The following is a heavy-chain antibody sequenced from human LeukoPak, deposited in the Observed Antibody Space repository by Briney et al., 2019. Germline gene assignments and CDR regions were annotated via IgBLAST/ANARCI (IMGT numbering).Heavy chain of an antibody. Sequence: ASVKVSCKASGCTFTSYDVHWVRQAAGQGLEWMGWMNPYTGNPGYAQKFQSTVTMTRDTSINTVYMEVGSLRSDDTAVYYCARDTTGTGSDSDAFDIWGQGTMVTVSS. V-gene: IGHV1-8*01. CDR1: GCTFTSYD. CDR2: MNPYTGNP. D-gene: IGHD1-1*01. CDR3: ARDTTGTGSDSDAFDI. J-gene: IGHJ3*02.